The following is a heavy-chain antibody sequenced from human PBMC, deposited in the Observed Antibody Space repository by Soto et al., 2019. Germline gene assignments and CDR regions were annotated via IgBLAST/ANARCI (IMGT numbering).Heavy chain of an antibody. J-gene: IGHJ4*01. D-gene: IGHD6-19*01. V-gene: IGHV3-33*01. CDR3: ARVRSSGWYPFDY. CDR2: IWYDGSNK. Sequence: QVQLVESGGGVVQPGRSLRLSCAASGFTFSSYGMHWVRQAPGKGLEWVAVIWYDGSNKYYADSVKGRFTISRDNSKNTLYLQMNSLRAEDTAVYYCARVRSSGWYPFDYWGHGTLVTVSS. CDR1: GFTFSSYG.